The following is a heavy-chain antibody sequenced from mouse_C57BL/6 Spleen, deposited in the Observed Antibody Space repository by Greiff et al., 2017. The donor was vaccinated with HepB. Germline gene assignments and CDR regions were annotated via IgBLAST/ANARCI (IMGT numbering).Heavy chain of an antibody. J-gene: IGHJ2*01. V-gene: IGHV1-52*01. D-gene: IGHD1-1*01. CDR2: IDPSDSET. CDR3: ARSGLRSVEADD. Sequence: VQLLQSGAELVRPGSSVKLSCTASGYTFTSYWMHWVKQRPIQGLEWIGNIDPSDSETHYHQKFKDQDTLTRDKASNTVYMQMSSLKSEDTAVYYCARSGLRSVEADDWGKGTTLTVSS. CDR1: GYTFTSYW.